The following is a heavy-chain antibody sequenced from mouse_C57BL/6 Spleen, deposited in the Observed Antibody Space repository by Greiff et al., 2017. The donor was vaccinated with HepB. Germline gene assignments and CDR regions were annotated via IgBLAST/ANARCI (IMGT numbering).Heavy chain of an antibody. CDR1: GFSLSTFGMG. CDR2: IWWDDDK. Sequence: QVTLKESGPGILQPSQTLSLTCSFSGFSLSTFGMGVGWIRQPSGKGLEWLAHIWWDDDKYYNPALKSRLTISKDTSKNQVVHKNANGDTEDTATYYGARITDDGYYGDWGKGTTRTVSS. CDR3: ARITDDGYYGD. J-gene: IGHJ2*01. D-gene: IGHD2-3*01. V-gene: IGHV8-8*01.